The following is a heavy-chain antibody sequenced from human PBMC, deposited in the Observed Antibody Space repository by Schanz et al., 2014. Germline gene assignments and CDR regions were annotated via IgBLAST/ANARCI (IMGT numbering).Heavy chain of an antibody. CDR2: IKQDGSER. D-gene: IGHD2-2*01. V-gene: IGHV3-7*01. Sequence: LVVESGGGLVQPGGSLRLSCAASGFTFSSYWMSWVRQAPGKGLEWVANIKQDGSERYYVDSVKGRFTISRDNAKNSLYLQMNSLRAEDTAVYYCERFQSPHQPFDYWGQGTLVTVSS. CDR3: ERFQSPHQPFDY. J-gene: IGHJ4*02. CDR1: GFTFSSYW.